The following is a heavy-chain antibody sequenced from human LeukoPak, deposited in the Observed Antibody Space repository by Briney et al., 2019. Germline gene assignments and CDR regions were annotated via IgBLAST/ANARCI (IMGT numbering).Heavy chain of an antibody. Sequence: GGSLRLSCAASGFTFSSYAMSWVRQAPGKGLEWVSAISGSGGSTYYADSVKGRFTISRDNSKNTLYLQMNSLRSEDPAVHYCAKDGGSVRWLQLKEYFDYLGQGNLGTLSP. CDR2: ISGSGGST. CDR1: GFTFSSYA. D-gene: IGHD5-24*01. V-gene: IGHV3-23*01. CDR3: AKDGGSVRWLQLKEYFDY. J-gene: IGHJ4*02.